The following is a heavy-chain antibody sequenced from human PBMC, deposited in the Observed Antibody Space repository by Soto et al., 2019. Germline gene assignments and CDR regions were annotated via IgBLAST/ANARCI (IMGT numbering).Heavy chain of an antibody. Sequence: GGSLRLSCAASGFTFSSYIMNWVRQAPGEGLEWVSSISSSSTYIYYADSVRGRFTISRDNAKNSLYLQMNSLRAEDTAVYYCARVYSSGWYDYWGQGTLVTVSS. D-gene: IGHD6-19*01. CDR1: GFTFSSYI. V-gene: IGHV3-21*01. CDR2: ISSSSTYI. J-gene: IGHJ4*02. CDR3: ARVYSSGWYDY.